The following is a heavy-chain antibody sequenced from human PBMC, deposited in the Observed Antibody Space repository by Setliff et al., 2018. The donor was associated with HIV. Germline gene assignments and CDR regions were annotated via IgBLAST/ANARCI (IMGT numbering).Heavy chain of an antibody. CDR3: ASGTVMATGDY. D-gene: IGHD5-12*01. V-gene: IGHV4-4*07. J-gene: IGHJ4*02. Sequence: SETLSLTCTVFGGSTFYWSWIRQPAGKGLEWIGHIDTSGSTNYNPSLKSRVTISVDTSKHQFSLRLTSVTAADTAVYYCASGTVMATGDYWGQGTLVTVSS. CDR2: IDTSGST. CDR1: GGSTFY.